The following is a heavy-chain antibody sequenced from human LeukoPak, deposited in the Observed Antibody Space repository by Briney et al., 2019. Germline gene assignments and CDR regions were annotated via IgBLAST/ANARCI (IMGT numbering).Heavy chain of an antibody. CDR1: GGSFSGYY. Sequence: SETLSLTCAVYGGSFSGYYWSWIRQPPGKGLEWIGEINHSGSTNYNPSLKSRVTISVDTSKNQFSLKLSSVTAADTAVYYCARGREQTGNVVAPAAIDWFDPWGQGTLVTVSS. J-gene: IGHJ5*02. D-gene: IGHD2-2*01. CDR2: INHSGST. CDR3: ARGREQTGNVVAPAAIDWFDP. V-gene: IGHV4-34*01.